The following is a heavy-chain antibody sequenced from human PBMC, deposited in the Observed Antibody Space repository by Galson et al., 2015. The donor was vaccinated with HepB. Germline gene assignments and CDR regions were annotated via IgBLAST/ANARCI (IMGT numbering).Heavy chain of an antibody. CDR3: ARVLKPIGYSSGWYEFDY. Sequence: SLRLSCAASGFSFSSYGMHWVRQAPGKGLEWVAVIWYDGVNKYYADSVKGRFTISRDNSKNTLYLQMKSLRVEDTAVYYCARVLKPIGYSSGWYEFDYWGQGTLVTVSS. D-gene: IGHD6-19*01. CDR1: GFSFSSYG. V-gene: IGHV3-33*01. J-gene: IGHJ4*02. CDR2: IWYDGVNK.